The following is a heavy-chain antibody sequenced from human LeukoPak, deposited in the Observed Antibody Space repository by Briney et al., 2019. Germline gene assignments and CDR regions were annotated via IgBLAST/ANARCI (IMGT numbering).Heavy chain of an antibody. CDR2: IYYSGST. CDR3: ARQGGGFWYFDL. D-gene: IGHD6-25*01. Sequence: PSQTLSLTCTVSGGSISSGGYYWSWIRQPPGKGLEWIGYIYYSGSTNYNPSLKSRVTISVDTSKNQFSLKLSSVTAADTAVYYCARQGGGFWYFDLWGRGTLVTVSS. CDR1: GGSISSGGYY. J-gene: IGHJ2*01. V-gene: IGHV4-61*08.